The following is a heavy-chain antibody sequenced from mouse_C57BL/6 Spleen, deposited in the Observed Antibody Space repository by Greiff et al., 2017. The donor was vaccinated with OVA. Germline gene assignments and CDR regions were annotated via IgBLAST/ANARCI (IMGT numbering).Heavy chain of an antibody. CDR1: GYTFTNYW. Sequence: VQLQQSGAELVRPGTSVKMSCKASGYTFTNYWIGWAKQRPGHGLEWIGDIYPGGGYTNYNEKFKGKATLTADKSSSTAYMQFSSLTSEDSAIYYCASTPFGNSSYWYFDVWGTGTTVTVSS. J-gene: IGHJ1*03. D-gene: IGHD2-1*01. CDR3: ASTPFGNSSYWYFDV. CDR2: IYPGGGYT. V-gene: IGHV1-63*01.